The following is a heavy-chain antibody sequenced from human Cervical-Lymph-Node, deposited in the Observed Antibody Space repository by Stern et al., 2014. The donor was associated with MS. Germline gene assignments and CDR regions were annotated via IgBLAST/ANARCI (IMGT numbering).Heavy chain of an antibody. D-gene: IGHD1-1*01. V-gene: IGHV1-8*01. J-gene: IGHJ4*02. CDR3: ARAIRNELLSDN. Sequence: QVQLGQSGAEVKSTGASVKVSCKASGYTFSSYDITWVRQAPGQGLEWMWWMNPNSANTGYAPQFRGRVTMTRDTSITTAYMELSGLTSDDTAVYFCARAIRNELLSDNWGQGTLVTVSS. CDR1: GYTFSSYD. CDR2: MNPNSANT.